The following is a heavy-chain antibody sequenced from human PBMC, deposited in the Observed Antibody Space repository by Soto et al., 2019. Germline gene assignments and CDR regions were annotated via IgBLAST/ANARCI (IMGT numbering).Heavy chain of an antibody. Sequence: QVQLVQSGAEVKKPGSSVKVSCKASGGTFSSYAISWVRQAPGQGLEWMGGIIPIFGTANYAQKFQGRVTITAAESRSTAYMELSSLRSEDTAVYYCARTRYNWHHESSPYGMDVWGQGTTVTVSS. CDR3: ARTRYNWHHESSPYGMDV. CDR2: IIPIFGTA. V-gene: IGHV1-69*12. D-gene: IGHD1-1*01. J-gene: IGHJ6*02. CDR1: GGTFSSYA.